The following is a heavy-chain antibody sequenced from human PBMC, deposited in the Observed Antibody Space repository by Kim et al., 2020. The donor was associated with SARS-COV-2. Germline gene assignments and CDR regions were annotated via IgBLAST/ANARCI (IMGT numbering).Heavy chain of an antibody. J-gene: IGHJ4*02. CDR2: GTA. V-gene: IGHV1-69*01. Sequence: GTANYAQKFQGRVTITADESTSTAYMELSSLRSEDTAVYYCARVRELQDYWGQGTLVTVSS. CDR3: ARVRELQDY. D-gene: IGHD1-26*01.